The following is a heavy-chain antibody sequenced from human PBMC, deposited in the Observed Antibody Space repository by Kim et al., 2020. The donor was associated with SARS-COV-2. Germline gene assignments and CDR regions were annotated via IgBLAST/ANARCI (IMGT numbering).Heavy chain of an antibody. V-gene: IGHV3-23*01. D-gene: IGHD2-2*01. Sequence: GGSLRLSCAASGFTFSSYAMSWVRQAPGKGLEWVSAISGSGGSTYYADSVKGRFTISRDNSKNTLYLKMNSLRAEDTAVYYCAKDGGGYCSSTSCYYYYYMDVWGKGTTVTVSS. CDR3: AKDGGGYCSSTSCYYYYYMDV. CDR1: GFTFSSYA. CDR2: ISGSGGST. J-gene: IGHJ6*03.